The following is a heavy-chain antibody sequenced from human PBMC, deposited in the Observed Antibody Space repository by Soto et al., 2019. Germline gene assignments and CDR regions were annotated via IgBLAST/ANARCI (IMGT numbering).Heavy chain of an antibody. V-gene: IGHV1-3*01. CDR3: ARDIVVVPASMQGAFDI. Sequence: QVQLVQSGAEVKKPGASVKVSCKASGYTFTSYAMHCVRQAPGQRLEWMGWINAGNGNTKYSQKLQGRVTITRDTSASTANMELSSMRSEETAVYYCARDIVVVPASMQGAFDIWGQGTMVTVSS. CDR1: GYTFTSYA. D-gene: IGHD2-2*01. J-gene: IGHJ3*02. CDR2: INAGNGNT.